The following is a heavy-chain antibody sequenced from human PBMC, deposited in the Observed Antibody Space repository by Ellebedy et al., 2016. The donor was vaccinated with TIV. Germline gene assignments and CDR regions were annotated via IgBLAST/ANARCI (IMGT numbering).Heavy chain of an antibody. CDR3: AREGDLWLLTDY. CDR2: IRYDESNK. Sequence: GESLKISCAASGFTFRNYGMHWVRQAPGKGLEWVAFIRYDESNKYYADSVKGRFTISRDTSKSTLYLQMNSLRAEDAAVYYCAREGDLWLLTDYWGQGTLVTVSS. CDR1: GFTFRNYG. V-gene: IGHV3-30*02. J-gene: IGHJ4*02. D-gene: IGHD6-19*01.